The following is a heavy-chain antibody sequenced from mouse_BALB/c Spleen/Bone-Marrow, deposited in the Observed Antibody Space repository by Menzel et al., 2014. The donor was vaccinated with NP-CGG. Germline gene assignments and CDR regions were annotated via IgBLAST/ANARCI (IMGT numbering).Heavy chain of an antibody. CDR2: IYPSDSYT. Sequence: VQLQQSGAELVRPGASVELSCKASGYTFTSYWINWVKQRPGQGLEWIGNIYPSDSYTNYNQKFKDKATLTVDKSSSTAYMQLSSPTSEDSAVYYCTRDGSPFAYWGQGTLVTVSA. CDR1: GYTFTSYW. J-gene: IGHJ3*01. CDR3: TRDGSPFAY. D-gene: IGHD2-3*01. V-gene: IGHV1-69*02.